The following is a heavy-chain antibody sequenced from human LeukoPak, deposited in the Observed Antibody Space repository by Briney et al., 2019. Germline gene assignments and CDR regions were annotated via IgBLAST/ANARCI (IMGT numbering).Heavy chain of an antibody. D-gene: IGHD3-22*01. V-gene: IGHV4-34*01. CDR2: INHSGST. Sequence: SETLSLTCAVYGGSFSGYYWSWIRQPPGKGLEWIGEINHSGSTNYNPSLKSRVTISVDTSKNQFSLKLSSVTAADTAVYYCAGFVDSSGYRTSLGYWGQGTLVTVSS. CDR3: AGFVDSSGYRTSLGY. J-gene: IGHJ4*02. CDR1: GGSFSGYY.